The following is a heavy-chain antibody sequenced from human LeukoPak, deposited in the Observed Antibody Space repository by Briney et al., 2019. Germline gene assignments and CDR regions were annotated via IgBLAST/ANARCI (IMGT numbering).Heavy chain of an antibody. Sequence: PSETLSLTCAVYGGSFSGYYWSWIRQPPGKGLEWIGEINHSGSTNYNPSLKSRVTISVDTSKNQFSLKLSSVTAADTAVYYCARRGIAAAGTYFDYWGQGTLVTVSS. J-gene: IGHJ4*02. D-gene: IGHD6-13*01. CDR3: ARRGIAAAGTYFDY. V-gene: IGHV4-34*01. CDR1: GGSFSGYY. CDR2: INHSGST.